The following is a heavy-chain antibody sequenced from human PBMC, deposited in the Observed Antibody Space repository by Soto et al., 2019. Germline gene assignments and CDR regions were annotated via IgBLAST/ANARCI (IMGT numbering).Heavy chain of an antibody. D-gene: IGHD3-3*01. J-gene: IGHJ6*02. CDR1: GSLPVGSLSTYF. V-gene: IGHV4-34*01. CDR2: INHSGSP. Sequence: SETLSLTCGLSGSLPVGSLSTYFWTWIRQPPGKGLEWIGEINHSGSPNYSPSLRGRVTISLDTSKKQFSLNLSSVAAADTAVYFCARARFSQWSQDYYGLDVWGQGTTVTVSS. CDR3: ARARFSQWSQDYYGLDV.